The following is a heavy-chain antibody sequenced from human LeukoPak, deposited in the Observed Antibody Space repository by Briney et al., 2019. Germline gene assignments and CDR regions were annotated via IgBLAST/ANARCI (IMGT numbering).Heavy chain of an antibody. CDR1: GFTFSSYA. Sequence: PGGSLRLSCAASGFTFSSYAMTWVRQAPGKGLVWLSRVNTDGSSTRYADSVKGRFTISRDNAKNTLYLQMNSLRAEDTALYYCAKVLPGTGSLDYWGQGALVTVSS. J-gene: IGHJ4*02. CDR3: AKVLPGTGSLDY. V-gene: IGHV3-74*01. CDR2: VNTDGSST. D-gene: IGHD1-1*01.